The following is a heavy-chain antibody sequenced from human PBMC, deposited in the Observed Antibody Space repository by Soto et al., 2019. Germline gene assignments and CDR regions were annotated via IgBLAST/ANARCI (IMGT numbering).Heavy chain of an antibody. D-gene: IGHD6-13*01. CDR3: ARDGYGIAAAGAFDY. J-gene: IGHJ4*02. V-gene: IGHV1-69*01. CDR1: GGTFSSYA. Sequence: QVQLVQSGAEVKKPGSSVKVSCKASGGTFSSYAISWVRQAPGQGLEWMGGIIPIFGTANYAQKFQGRVTITADESTSTAYMELSSLRSEDTSVYYCARDGYGIAAAGAFDYWGQGTLVTVSS. CDR2: IIPIFGTA.